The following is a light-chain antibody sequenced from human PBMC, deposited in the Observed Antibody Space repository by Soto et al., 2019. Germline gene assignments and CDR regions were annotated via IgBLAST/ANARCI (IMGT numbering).Light chain of an antibody. CDR3: SSYTISSALI. Sequence: QSVLTQPASVSGSPGQSITIACTGSSSDIGSYNYVSWYQLHPGKAPKLVMYEVSSRPSGISIRFSGSKSGNTASLTISGLQAEDEADYFCSSYTISSALIFGGWTKVTVL. J-gene: IGLJ2*01. V-gene: IGLV2-14*01. CDR2: EVS. CDR1: SSDIGSYNY.